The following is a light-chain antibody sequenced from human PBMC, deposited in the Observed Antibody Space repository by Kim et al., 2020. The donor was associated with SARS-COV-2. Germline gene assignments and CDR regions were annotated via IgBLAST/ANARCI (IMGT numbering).Light chain of an antibody. CDR1: ESVDTW. CDR3: QHFKPFSWT. CDR2: KAS. V-gene: IGKV1-5*03. Sequence: DVQLTQSPSTLSASVGDRVTITCRASESVDTWLAWWQQKPGKAPKLLIYKASNLENGVPSRFSGSGSGTDFTLFISSLQPDDFATYDCQHFKPFSWTFGQGTKLEI. J-gene: IGKJ1*01.